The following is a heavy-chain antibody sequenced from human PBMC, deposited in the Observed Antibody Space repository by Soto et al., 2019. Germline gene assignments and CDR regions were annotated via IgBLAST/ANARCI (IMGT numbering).Heavy chain of an antibody. CDR1: GGSISSGGYY. V-gene: IGHV4-31*03. Sequence: SETLSLTCTVSGGSISSGGYYWSWIRQHPGKGLEWIGYIYYSGSTYYSPSLKSRVTISVDTSKNQFSLKLSSVTAADTAVYYCARERHDYYDSSGYLEYWGQGTLVTVSP. CDR3: ARERHDYYDSSGYLEY. D-gene: IGHD3-22*01. J-gene: IGHJ4*02. CDR2: IYYSGST.